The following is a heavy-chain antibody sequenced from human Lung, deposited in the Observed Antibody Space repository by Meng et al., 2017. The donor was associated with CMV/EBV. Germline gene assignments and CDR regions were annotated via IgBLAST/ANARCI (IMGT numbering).Heavy chain of an antibody. CDR2: INTYNGNT. J-gene: IGHJ4*01. Sequence: SVXVSCKGSDYNFASYGITWVRQAPGQGLEWMGWINTYNGNTKYAQKFQDRVIMTTDRSTRTAYMELRSLRSDDTAVYYCARSITIFQIDYWGHGTLVTVSS. D-gene: IGHD3-9*01. CDR3: ARSITIFQIDY. CDR1: DYNFASYG. V-gene: IGHV1-18*01.